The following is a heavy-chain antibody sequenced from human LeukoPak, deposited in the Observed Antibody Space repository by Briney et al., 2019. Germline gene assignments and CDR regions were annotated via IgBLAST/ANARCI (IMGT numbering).Heavy chain of an antibody. Sequence: GGSLRLSCAACGFTFSSYDMHWVRQAPGKGLEWVSAISGSGGSTYYADSVKGRFTISRDNSKNTLYLQTNSLRAEDTAVYYCAKEAVTTSFYFDYWGQGTLVTVSS. CDR2: ISGSGGST. J-gene: IGHJ4*02. CDR3: AKEAVTTSFYFDY. CDR1: GFTFSSYD. D-gene: IGHD1-1*01. V-gene: IGHV3-23*01.